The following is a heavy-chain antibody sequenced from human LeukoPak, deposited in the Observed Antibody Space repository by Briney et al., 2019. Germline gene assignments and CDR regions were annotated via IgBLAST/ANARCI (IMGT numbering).Heavy chain of an antibody. Sequence: SETLSLTCTVSGGSISSSSYYWGWIRQPPGKGLEWIGSIYYSGSTYYNPSLKSRVTISVDTSKNQFSLKLSSVTAADTAVYYCASPPYGYDAFDIWGQGTMVTVSS. CDR3: ASPPYGYDAFDI. D-gene: IGHD4-17*01. V-gene: IGHV4-39*01. CDR2: IYYSGST. J-gene: IGHJ3*02. CDR1: GGSISSSSYY.